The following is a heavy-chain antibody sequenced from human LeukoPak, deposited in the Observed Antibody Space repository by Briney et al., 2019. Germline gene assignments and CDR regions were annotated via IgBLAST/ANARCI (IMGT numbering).Heavy chain of an antibody. Sequence: PSETLSLTCTVSGGSISSYYWSWIRQPPGKGLEWIGYIYYSGSTNYNPSLKSRVTISVDTSKNQFSLKLSSVTAADTAVYYCARRGSMGGSFVGAFDIWGQGTMVTVSS. CDR2: IYYSGST. D-gene: IGHD1-26*01. V-gene: IGHV4-59*08. J-gene: IGHJ3*02. CDR1: GGSISSYY. CDR3: ARRGSMGGSFVGAFDI.